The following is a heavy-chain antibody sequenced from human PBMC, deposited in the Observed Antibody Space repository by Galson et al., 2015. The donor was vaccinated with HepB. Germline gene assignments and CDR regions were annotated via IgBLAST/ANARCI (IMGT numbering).Heavy chain of an antibody. CDR1: GYTFTYND. V-gene: IGHV1-8*01. J-gene: IGHJ5*02. D-gene: IGHD3-10*01. CDR2: MNPRSGHT. Sequence: SVKVSCKASGYTFTYNDINWVRQATGQRLEWMGLMNPRSGHTEYAQKFQGRVTMTSNTAISTAYMELTSLRPEDTAVYYCARGHYGAWGQGTLVIVSS. CDR3: ARGHYGA.